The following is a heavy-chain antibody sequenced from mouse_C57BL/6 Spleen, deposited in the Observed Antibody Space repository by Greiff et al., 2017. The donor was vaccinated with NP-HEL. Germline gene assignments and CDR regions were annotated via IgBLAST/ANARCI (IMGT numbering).Heavy chain of an antibody. CDR1: GFTFSDYY. J-gene: IGHJ2*01. CDR3: AREGRDYYGSHFDY. Sequence: EVQLVESEGGLVQPGSSMKLSCTASGFTFSDYYMAWVRQVPEKGLEWVANINYDGSSTYYLDSLKSRFIISRDNAKNILYLQMSSLKSEDTATYYCAREGRDYYGSHFDYWGQGTTLTVSS. V-gene: IGHV5-16*01. D-gene: IGHD1-1*01. CDR2: INYDGSST.